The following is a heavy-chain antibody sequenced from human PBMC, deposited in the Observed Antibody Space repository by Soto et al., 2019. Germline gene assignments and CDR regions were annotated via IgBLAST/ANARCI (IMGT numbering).Heavy chain of an antibody. CDR3: ARVNDDNSDYSGDWYFDL. CDR2: IYYSGST. CDR1: GGFINGGDYY. V-gene: IGHV4-30-4*01. J-gene: IGHJ2*01. D-gene: IGHD3-22*01. Sequence: SETLSLTCTVSGGFINGGDYYRSWIRQPPGKGLEWIGFIYYSGSTSYNPSLKSRVTMSLATSKNQFSLKLTSVTAADTAVYYCARVNDDNSDYSGDWYFDLWGRGTLVTVSS.